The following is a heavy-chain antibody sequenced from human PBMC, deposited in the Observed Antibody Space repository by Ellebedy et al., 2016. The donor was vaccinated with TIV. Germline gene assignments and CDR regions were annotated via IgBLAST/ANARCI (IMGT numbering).Heavy chain of an antibody. V-gene: IGHV4-31*03. CDR1: GGSINSGDHY. J-gene: IGHJ6*02. Sequence: SESLSLTXTVSGGSINSGDHYWTCIRQHPEKGLEWMGYIHYSGTYYNPSLQSRITISRDTSKNQFSLTLTSVTAADTAVYYCARDPYLYHGVDVWGQGTAVAVSS. CDR3: ARDPYLYHGVDV. CDR2: IHYSGT.